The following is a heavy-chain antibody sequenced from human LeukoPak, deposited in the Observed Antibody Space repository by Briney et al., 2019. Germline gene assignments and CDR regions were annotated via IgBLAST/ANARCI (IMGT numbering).Heavy chain of an antibody. J-gene: IGHJ4*02. CDR2: ISGSGGST. D-gene: IGHD6-13*01. Sequence: PGGSLRLSCAASGFTFSSYAMSWVRQAPGKGLEWVSAISGSGGSTYYADSVKGRFAISRDNSKNTLYLQMNSLRAEDTAVYYCATTRKARIAAAGPQDYWGQETLVTVSS. V-gene: IGHV3-23*01. CDR3: ATTRKARIAAAGPQDY. CDR1: GFTFSSYA.